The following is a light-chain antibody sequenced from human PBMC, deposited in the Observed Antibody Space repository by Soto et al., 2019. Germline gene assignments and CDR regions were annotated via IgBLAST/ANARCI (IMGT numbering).Light chain of an antibody. CDR3: TSYTITSPYV. CDR1: SSDIGRYNF. V-gene: IGLV2-14*01. CDR2: EAT. Sequence: QSVLTQPASMSESPGQSITISCTGTSSDIGRYNFVSWYQHHPGKAPKLIIYEATKRPSGVSYRFSGSKSGNTASLTISGLQAEDEADYYCTSYTITSPYVFGTGTRSPS. J-gene: IGLJ1*01.